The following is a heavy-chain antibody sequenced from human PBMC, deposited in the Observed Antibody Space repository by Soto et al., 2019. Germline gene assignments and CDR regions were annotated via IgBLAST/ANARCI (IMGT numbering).Heavy chain of an antibody. CDR3: TTQFRITLGGVIDPIDY. CDR1: GFTFSNAW. Sequence: SLRLSCAASGFTFSNAWINWVRQAPGKGLEWVGRIKSKTDGGTTDYAAPVKGRFTISRDDSKNTLYLQMNSLKTEDTAVYYCTTQFRITLGGVIDPIDYWGQGTLVTVSS. D-gene: IGHD3-16*02. CDR2: IKSKTDGGTT. V-gene: IGHV3-15*07. J-gene: IGHJ4*02.